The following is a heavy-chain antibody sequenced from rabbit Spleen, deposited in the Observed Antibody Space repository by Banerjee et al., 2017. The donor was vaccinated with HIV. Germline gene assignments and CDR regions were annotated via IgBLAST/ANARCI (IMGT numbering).Heavy chain of an antibody. D-gene: IGHD1-1*01. V-gene: IGHV1S45*01. Sequence: QEQLEESGGGLVQPEGSLALTCTASGFSFSSSYYMCWVRQAPGKGLEWIACIDTNDGDTDYANWPKGRFTISKTSSTTVTLQMTSLTAADTATYFCARDTSTSFSTYGMDLWGPGTLVTVS. CDR3: ARDTSTSFSTYGMDL. J-gene: IGHJ6*01. CDR2: IDTNDGDT. CDR1: GFSFSSSYY.